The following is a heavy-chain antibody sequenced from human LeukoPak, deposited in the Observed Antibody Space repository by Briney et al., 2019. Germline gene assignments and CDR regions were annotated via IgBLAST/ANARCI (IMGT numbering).Heavy chain of an antibody. V-gene: IGHV1-24*01. CDR2: FDPEDGET. CDR1: GYTLTELS. D-gene: IGHD1-26*01. J-gene: IGHJ4*02. CDR3: ATDGGTYSGSYHFDY. Sequence: VKVSCKVSGYTLTELSMHWVRQAPGKGLEWMGGFDPEDGETIYAQKFQGRVTMTEDTSTDTAYMELSSLRSEDTAVYYCATDGGTYSGSYHFDYWGQGTLVTVSS.